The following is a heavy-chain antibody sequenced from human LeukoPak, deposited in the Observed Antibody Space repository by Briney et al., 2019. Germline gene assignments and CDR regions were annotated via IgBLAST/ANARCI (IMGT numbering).Heavy chain of an antibody. D-gene: IGHD6-19*01. CDR2: MNPNSGNT. J-gene: IGHJ3*02. CDR1: GYTFTSYD. CDR3: ARDRGSSGWYFRDAFDI. V-gene: IGHV1-8*03. Sequence: ASVKVSCKASGYTFTSYDINWVRQATGQGLEWMGWMNPNSGNTGYAQKFQGRVTITRNTSISTAYMELSSLRSEDTAVYYCARDRGSSGWYFRDAFDIWGQGTMVTVSS.